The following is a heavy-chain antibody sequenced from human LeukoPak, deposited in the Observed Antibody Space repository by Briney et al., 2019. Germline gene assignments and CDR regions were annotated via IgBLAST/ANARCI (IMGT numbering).Heavy chain of an antibody. D-gene: IGHD2-2*01. CDR2: IYYSGST. CDR1: GGSISSYY. V-gene: IGHV4-59*01. Sequence: PSETLSLTCTVSGGSISSYYWSWIRQPPGKGLEWIGYIYYSGSTNYNPSLKSRVTISVDTSKNQFSLMLSSVTAADTAVYYCAREKRYCSSTSCHRDAFDIWGQGTMVTVSS. CDR3: AREKRYCSSTSCHRDAFDI. J-gene: IGHJ3*02.